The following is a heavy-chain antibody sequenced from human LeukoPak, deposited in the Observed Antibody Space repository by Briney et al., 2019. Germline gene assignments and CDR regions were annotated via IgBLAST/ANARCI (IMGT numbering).Heavy chain of an antibody. CDR2: ISYDGSNK. Sequence: GGSLRLSCAASGFTFSSYAMHWVRQASGKGLEWVAVISYDGSNKYYADSVKGRFTISRDNSENTLYLQMNSLRPEDTAVHYCARGIIETSGYSLDYWGQGTLVTVSS. V-gene: IGHV3-30*04. D-gene: IGHD3-22*01. J-gene: IGHJ4*02. CDR1: GFTFSSYA. CDR3: ARGIIETSGYSLDY.